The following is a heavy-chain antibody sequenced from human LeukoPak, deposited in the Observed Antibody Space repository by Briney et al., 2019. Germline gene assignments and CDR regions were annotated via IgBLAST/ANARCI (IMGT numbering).Heavy chain of an antibody. V-gene: IGHV4-34*01. CDR1: GGSFSGYY. Sequence: PSETLSLTCAVYGGSFSGYYWSWIRQPPGKGLEWIGEINRSGSTNYNPSLKSRVTISVDTSKNQFYLKLSSVTAADTAVYYCARVRRPSYGDYVYGNLYHFDYWGQGTLVTVSS. CDR2: INRSGST. J-gene: IGHJ4*02. CDR3: ARVRRPSYGDYVYGNLYHFDY. D-gene: IGHD4-17*01.